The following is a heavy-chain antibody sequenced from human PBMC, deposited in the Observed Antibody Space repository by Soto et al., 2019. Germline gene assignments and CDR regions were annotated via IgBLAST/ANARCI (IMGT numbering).Heavy chain of an antibody. Sequence: ASVKVSCKASGYTFTSYAMHWVRQAPGQRLEWMGWINAGNGNTKYSQKFQGRVTITRDTSASTAYMELSSLRSEDTAVYYCARDYDAHYRYYYDSSGNFDYWAQGTLVTVSS. J-gene: IGHJ4*02. CDR2: INAGNGNT. CDR1: GYTFTSYA. D-gene: IGHD3-22*01. V-gene: IGHV1-3*01. CDR3: ARDYDAHYRYYYDSSGNFDY.